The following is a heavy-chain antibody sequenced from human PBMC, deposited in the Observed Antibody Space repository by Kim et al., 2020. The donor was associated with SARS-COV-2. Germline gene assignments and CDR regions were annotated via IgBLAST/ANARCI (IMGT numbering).Heavy chain of an antibody. CDR2: SGGT. CDR3: ARGGITMI. D-gene: IGHD3-10*01. V-gene: IGHV4-31*02. J-gene: IGHJ3*02. Sequence: SGGTYYSPSLKSRVTISVDTYKNQFSLKLSSVTAADTAVDYCARGGITMIWGQGTMVTVSS.